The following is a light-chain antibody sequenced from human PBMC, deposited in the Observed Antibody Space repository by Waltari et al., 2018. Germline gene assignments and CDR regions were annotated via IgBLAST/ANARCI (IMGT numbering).Light chain of an antibody. Sequence: SSELTQDPAVSVAMGQTVRITCQGDSLRSYYASWYQQRPGQAPILVQYDKNNRPSGVPDRFSGSSSHNTASLTITGAQAEDEASYYCHSRDASGVGGSFGGGTKLTVL. CDR3: HSRDASGVGGS. CDR2: DKN. V-gene: IGLV3-19*01. CDR1: SLRSYY. J-gene: IGLJ2*01.